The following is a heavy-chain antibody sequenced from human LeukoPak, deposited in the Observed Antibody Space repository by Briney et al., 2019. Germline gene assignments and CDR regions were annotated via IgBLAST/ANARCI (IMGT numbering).Heavy chain of an antibody. CDR3: ASLRRIGSSNY. J-gene: IGHJ4*02. D-gene: IGHD1-26*01. CDR1: GFTFSTFA. V-gene: IGHV3-21*01. Sequence: PGGSLRLSCAASGFTFSTFAMIWVRQPPGKGLEWVSSIFPSGGEILYADSVKGRFTISRDNAKNSVHLQMNSLRAEDTAVYYCASLRRIGSSNYWGQGTLVTVSS. CDR2: IFPSGGEI.